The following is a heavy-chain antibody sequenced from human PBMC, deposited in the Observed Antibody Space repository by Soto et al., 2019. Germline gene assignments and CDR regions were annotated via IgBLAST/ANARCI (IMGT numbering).Heavy chain of an antibody. D-gene: IGHD1-20*01. V-gene: IGHV3-74*01. Sequence: GGSLRLSFAASGFTFTNYCMHWVRQVPGKGMVWVSSIKGDGNNIEYEESVKGRFTVSRDNEKNTAYMKMKSLRAEDKDVYFCARGIYMRYGLDVWGQGTTVTVSS. J-gene: IGHJ6*02. CDR3: ARGIYMRYGLDV. CDR2: IKGDGNNI. CDR1: GFTFTNYC.